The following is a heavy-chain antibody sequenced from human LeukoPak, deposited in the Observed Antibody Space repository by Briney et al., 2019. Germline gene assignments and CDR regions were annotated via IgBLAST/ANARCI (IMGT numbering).Heavy chain of an antibody. D-gene: IGHD4/OR15-4a*01. CDR2: ISYDGSNK. Sequence: GGSLRLSCAAAGITFSSYAMHWVRQAPGKGLEWVAVISYDGSNKYYADSVKGRFTISRDNSKNTLYLQMNSLRAEDTAVYYCARDGASADFDYWGQGTLVTVSS. CDR1: GITFSSYA. V-gene: IGHV3-30-3*01. J-gene: IGHJ4*02. CDR3: ARDGASADFDY.